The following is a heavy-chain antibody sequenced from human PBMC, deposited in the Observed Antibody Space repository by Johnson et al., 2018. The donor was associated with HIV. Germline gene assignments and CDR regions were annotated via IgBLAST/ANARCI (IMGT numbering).Heavy chain of an antibody. D-gene: IGHD3-22*01. V-gene: IGHV3-66*02. CDR2: IYSGGST. J-gene: IGHJ3*02. CDR1: GFTVSSNY. CDR3: ARDSGDYDYYDSSGYHTDIFDI. Sequence: VQLVESGGGLVKSGGSLRLSCAASGFTVSSNYMSWVRQAPGKGLEWVSVIYSGGSTYYADSVKGRFTISRDNSKNTLYLQLNSLRTEDTAVYYCARDSGDYDYYDSSGYHTDIFDIWGQGTMVTVSS.